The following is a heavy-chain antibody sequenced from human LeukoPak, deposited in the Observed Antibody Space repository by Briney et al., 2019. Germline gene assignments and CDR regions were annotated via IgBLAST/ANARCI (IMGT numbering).Heavy chain of an antibody. Sequence: PGGSLRLSCAASGFPFSSYAMSWIRQAPGKGLEWVSHISDSGGSTDYADSVKGRFTISRDNSKNTVYLQMNSLRAEDTAVYYCAKIAVAAIGGYWGQGTLVIVSS. CDR2: ISDSGGST. CDR3: AKIAVAAIGGY. CDR1: GFPFSSYA. J-gene: IGHJ4*02. D-gene: IGHD5-12*01. V-gene: IGHV3-23*01.